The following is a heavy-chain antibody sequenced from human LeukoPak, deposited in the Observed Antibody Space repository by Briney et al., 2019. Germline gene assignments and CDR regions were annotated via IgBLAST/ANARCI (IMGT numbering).Heavy chain of an antibody. Sequence: GGSLRLSCTTSGFTFSTYDLHWVRQAPGEGLEWVAFIWSDDRGEYYADSVKGRFTISRDNSKDTVYLQMNSLTPEDTAVYYCGKDPGTNVRGYYMDVWGKGTTVTVSS. D-gene: IGHD3-10*01. V-gene: IGHV3-30*02. J-gene: IGHJ6*03. CDR3: GKDPGTNVRGYYMDV. CDR2: IWSDDRGE. CDR1: GFTFSTYD.